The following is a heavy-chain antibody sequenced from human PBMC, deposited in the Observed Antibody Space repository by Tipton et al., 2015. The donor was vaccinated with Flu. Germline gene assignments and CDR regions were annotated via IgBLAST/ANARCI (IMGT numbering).Heavy chain of an antibody. J-gene: IGHJ4*02. D-gene: IGHD3-10*02. Sequence: FLRLSCAASGFTFSSSWMHWVRQAPGKGLVWVSHINRDGNTTNYADSVKGRFTISRDNAKNTVNLQMNSVRDDDTAVYYCASWGDGRGHWGQGTLVTVSS. V-gene: IGHV3-74*01. CDR2: INRDGNTT. CDR1: GFTFSSSW. CDR3: ASWGDGRGH.